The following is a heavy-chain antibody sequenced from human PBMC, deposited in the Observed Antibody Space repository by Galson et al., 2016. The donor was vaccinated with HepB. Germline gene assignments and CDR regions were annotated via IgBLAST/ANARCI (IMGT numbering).Heavy chain of an antibody. CDR1: GFTFSNAW. D-gene: IGHD3-9*01. V-gene: IGHV3-15*01. Sequence: SLRLSCAASGFTFSNAWMSWVRQAPGKGLEWIGRIKSDIDGGSADYAAPVKGRFPISRDDSRNTVYLQMKSLKTEDTAVYYCSTDDWVTFWGQGTLVTVSS. CDR2: IKSDIDGGSA. CDR3: STDDWVTF. J-gene: IGHJ4*02.